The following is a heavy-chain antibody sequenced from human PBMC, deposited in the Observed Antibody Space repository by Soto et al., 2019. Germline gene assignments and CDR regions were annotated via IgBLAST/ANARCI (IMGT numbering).Heavy chain of an antibody. D-gene: IGHD3-10*01. Sequence: QVQLQESGPGLVKPSQTLSLTCTVSGGSISSGGYYWSWIRQHPGKGLEWIGYIYYSGSTYYNPSLKSRVNISGDTSKNQFSLKLSSVTAADTAVYYCARCDESGDYYFDYWGQGTLVTVSS. V-gene: IGHV4-31*03. CDR1: GGSISSGGYY. J-gene: IGHJ4*02. CDR3: ARCDESGDYYFDY. CDR2: IYYSGST.